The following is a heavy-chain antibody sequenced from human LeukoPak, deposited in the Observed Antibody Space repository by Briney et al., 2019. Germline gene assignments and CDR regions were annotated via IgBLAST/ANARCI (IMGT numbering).Heavy chain of an antibody. Sequence: GGSLRLSCAASGFTFSSYSMNWVRQAPGKGLEWVSYISSSSTIYYADSVKGRFTISRDNAKNSLYLQMNSLRDEDTAVYYCARDLSSGWYIPGGLYWGQGTLVTVSS. J-gene: IGHJ4*02. CDR1: GFTFSSYS. CDR2: ISSSSTI. V-gene: IGHV3-48*02. CDR3: ARDLSSGWYIPGGLY. D-gene: IGHD6-19*01.